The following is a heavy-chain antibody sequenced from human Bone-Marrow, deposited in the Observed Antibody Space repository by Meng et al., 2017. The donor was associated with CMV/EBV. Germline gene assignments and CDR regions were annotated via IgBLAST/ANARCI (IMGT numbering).Heavy chain of an antibody. CDR3: ASFRYNWNFDY. Sequence: SETLSLTCTVSGGSISSYYWGWIRQPQGKGLEWIGYIYFSGSTNYNPSLKSRVTISVDTSKNQFSLELSSVTAADTAVYYCASFRYNWNFDYWGQGTLVTVSS. D-gene: IGHD1-20*01. J-gene: IGHJ4*02. V-gene: IGHV4-59*01. CDR2: IYFSGST. CDR1: GGSISSYY.